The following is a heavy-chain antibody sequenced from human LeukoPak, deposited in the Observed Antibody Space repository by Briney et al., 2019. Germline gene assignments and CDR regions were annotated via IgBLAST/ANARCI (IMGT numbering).Heavy chain of an antibody. CDR3: ARHQVAQYFSQLRASSDY. CDR2: IYYSGST. D-gene: IGHD2-15*01. CDR1: GGSISSGGYY. J-gene: IGHJ4*02. V-gene: IGHV4-31*03. Sequence: SETLSLTCTVSGGSISSGGYYWSWIRQHPGKGLEWIGYIYYSGSTYYNPSLESRVTISVDTSKNQFSLKLSSVTAADTAVYYCARHQVAQYFSQLRASSDYWGRGTLVTVSS.